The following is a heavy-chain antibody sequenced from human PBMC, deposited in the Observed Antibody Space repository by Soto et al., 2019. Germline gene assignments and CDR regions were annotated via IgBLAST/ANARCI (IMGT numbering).Heavy chain of an antibody. CDR1: GDSISSVAHY. J-gene: IGHJ4*02. CDR3: ARRENCITTSCYYYFDY. D-gene: IGHD2-2*01. Sequence: SETLSLTCSVSGDSISSVAHYWAWVRQPPGKGLEWIGSLYYTGSTYYNPSLKSRAAISIDTSKNQFSLKLSSVTAADTAVYYCARRENCITTSCYYYFDYWGQGTLVTVSS. V-gene: IGHV4-39*01. CDR2: LYYTGST.